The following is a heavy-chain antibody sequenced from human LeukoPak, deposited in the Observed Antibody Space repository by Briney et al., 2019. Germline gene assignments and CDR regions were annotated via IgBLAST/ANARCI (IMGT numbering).Heavy chain of an antibody. CDR3: AREMGSSRKVYYFDY. Sequence: ASVKVSCKTSGYTFTSYYMHWVRQAPGQGLEWMGIINPSGGSTSYAQKFQGRVTMTRDTSTSTAYMELSSLRSEDTAVYYCAREMGSSRKVYYFDYWGQGTLVTVSS. CDR1: GYTFTSYY. D-gene: IGHD1-26*01. V-gene: IGHV1-46*01. CDR2: INPSGGST. J-gene: IGHJ4*02.